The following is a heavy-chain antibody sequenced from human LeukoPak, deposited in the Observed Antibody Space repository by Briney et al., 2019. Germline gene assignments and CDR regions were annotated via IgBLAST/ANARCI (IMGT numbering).Heavy chain of an antibody. V-gene: IGHV3-33*01. CDR1: GFTFSSYG. CDR2: IWYDGSNK. Sequence: GGSLRLSCAASGFTFSSYGMHWVRQAPGKGLEWVAVIWYDGSNKYYADSVKGRFTISRDNSKNTLYLQMNSLRAEDTAVYYCARDALAAAGTGAFDIWGQGTVVTVSS. J-gene: IGHJ3*02. CDR3: ARDALAAAGTGAFDI. D-gene: IGHD6-13*01.